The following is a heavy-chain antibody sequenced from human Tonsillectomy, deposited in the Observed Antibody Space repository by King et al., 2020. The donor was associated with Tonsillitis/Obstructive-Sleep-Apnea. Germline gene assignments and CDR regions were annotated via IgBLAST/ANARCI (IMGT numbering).Heavy chain of an antibody. Sequence: DVQLVESGGGLVKPGGSLRLSCAASGFSFSIYSMNWVRQAPGKGLEWVSSLSGSRNNTSYGDSVKGRFTISRDNAKNTRYLQMNSLRAEDTAVYYCARVPPAMHNCYMDVWGNGTTVTVSS. D-gene: IGHD2-2*01. CDR1: GFSFSIYS. CDR3: ARVPPAMHNCYMDV. J-gene: IGHJ6*03. CDR2: LSGSRNNT. V-gene: IGHV3-21*01.